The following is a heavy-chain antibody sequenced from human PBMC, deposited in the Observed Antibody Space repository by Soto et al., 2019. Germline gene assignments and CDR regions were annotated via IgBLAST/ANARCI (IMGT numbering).Heavy chain of an antibody. J-gene: IGHJ6*02. CDR2: IWYDGSNK. CDR3: ARDRTDILTPDYHDGLDV. Sequence: GGSRRLSCAASGFTFSSYGMHWVRQAPGKGLEWVAVIWYDGSNKYYADSVKGRFTISRDNSKNTLYLQMNSLRAEDTAVYYCARDRTDILTPDYHDGLDVWGRGTTVTVSS. V-gene: IGHV3-33*01. D-gene: IGHD3-9*01. CDR1: GFTFSSYG.